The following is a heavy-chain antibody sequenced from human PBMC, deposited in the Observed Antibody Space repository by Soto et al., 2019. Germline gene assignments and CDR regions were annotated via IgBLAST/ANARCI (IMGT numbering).Heavy chain of an antibody. CDR3: AKVATGSYNWFDP. CDR2: VNTDGSRT. CDR1: GFTFNNYW. J-gene: IGHJ5*02. V-gene: IGHV3-74*01. Sequence: EVQLVESGGELVQPGGSLRLSCAASGFTFNNYWMHWVRQAPGKGLVWVSRVNTDGSRTSYADSVKGRFTISRDNARNTRYLQMDSLRDEDTAVYYCAKVATGSYNWFDPWGQGTLVTVSS. D-gene: IGHD1-1*01.